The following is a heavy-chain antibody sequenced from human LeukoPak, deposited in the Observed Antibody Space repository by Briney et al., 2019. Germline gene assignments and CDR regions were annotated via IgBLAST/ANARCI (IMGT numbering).Heavy chain of an antibody. CDR1: GYTFTGYY. D-gene: IGHD3-3*01. Sequence: ASVKVSCKASGYTFTGYYMHWVRQAPGQGLEWMGWINPNSGGTNYAQKFQGRVTMTRDTSISTAYMELSRLRSDDTAVYYCARAVGGPYYDFWSGYYLGYYYYMDVWGKGTTVTVSS. J-gene: IGHJ6*03. CDR3: ARAVGGPYYDFWSGYYLGYYYYMDV. V-gene: IGHV1-2*02. CDR2: INPNSGGT.